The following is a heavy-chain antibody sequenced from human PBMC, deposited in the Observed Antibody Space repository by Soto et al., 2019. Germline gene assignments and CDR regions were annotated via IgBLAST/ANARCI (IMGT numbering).Heavy chain of an antibody. D-gene: IGHD6-13*01. Sequence: GASVKVSCKVSGYTLTELSMHWVRQAPGKGLEWMGGFDPEDGETIYAQKFQGRVTMTEDTSTDTAYMELSSLRSEDTAVYYCAHIPAAPPHTTDYWGQGSLLTVSS. J-gene: IGHJ4*02. V-gene: IGHV1-24*01. CDR3: AHIPAAPPHTTDY. CDR1: GYTLTELS. CDR2: FDPEDGET.